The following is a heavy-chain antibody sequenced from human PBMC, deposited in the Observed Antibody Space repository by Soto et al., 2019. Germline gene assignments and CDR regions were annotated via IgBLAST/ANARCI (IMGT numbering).Heavy chain of an antibody. CDR3: ATALRGSHCSSTSCYSSWFDP. D-gene: IGHD2-2*01. V-gene: IGHV1-24*01. Sequence: ASVKVSCKVSGYTLTELSMHWVRQAPGKGLEWMGGFNPEDGETIYAQKFQGRVTMTEDTSTDTAYMELSSLRSEDTAVYYWATALRGSHCSSTSCYSSWFDPWGQGTLVTVSS. J-gene: IGHJ5*02. CDR2: FNPEDGET. CDR1: GYTLTELS.